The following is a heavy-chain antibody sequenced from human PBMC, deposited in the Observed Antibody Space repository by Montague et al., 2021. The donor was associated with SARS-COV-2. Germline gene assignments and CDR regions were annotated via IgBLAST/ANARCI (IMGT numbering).Heavy chain of an antibody. V-gene: IGHV3-33*01. D-gene: IGHD6-13*01. CDR1: GFTFSSYG. Sequence: SLRLSCAASGFTFSSYGMHWVRQAPGKGLEWVAVIWYDGSNKYYSDSVKGRFTISRDNSKNTLYLQMNSPRAEDTAVYYCAREGYSSSWNVDYFDYWGQGTLVTVSS. CDR2: IWYDGSNK. CDR3: AREGYSSSWNVDYFDY. J-gene: IGHJ4*02.